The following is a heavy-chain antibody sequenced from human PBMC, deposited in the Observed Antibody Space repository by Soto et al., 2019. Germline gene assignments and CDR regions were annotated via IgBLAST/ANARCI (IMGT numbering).Heavy chain of an antibody. CDR3: ARDRGAAYCSGGSCYSYYSYGMDV. D-gene: IGHD2-15*01. J-gene: IGHJ6*02. V-gene: IGHV1-69*06. Sequence: QVQLVQSGAEVKKPGSSVKVSCKASGGTFSSYAISWVRQAPGQGLEWMGGIIPIFGTANYAQKFQGRVTITADKSTSTAYMELSSLRSEDTAVYYCARDRGAAYCSGGSCYSYYSYGMDVWGQGTTVTVSS. CDR1: GGTFSSYA. CDR2: IIPIFGTA.